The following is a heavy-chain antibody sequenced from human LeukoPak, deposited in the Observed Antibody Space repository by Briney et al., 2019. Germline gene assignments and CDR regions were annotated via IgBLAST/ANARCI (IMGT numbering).Heavy chain of an antibody. D-gene: IGHD1-7*01. J-gene: IGHJ4*02. CDR1: GYIFTAYN. V-gene: IGHV1-2*02. CDR2: INPNSGGT. CDR3: ARDLRGELDY. Sequence: GASVKVSCKASGYIFTAYNIHWVRQAPGQGLEWMGLINPNSGGTNYAQKFQGRVTMTRNTSISTAYMELSSLRSEDTAVYYCARDLRGELDYWGQGTLVTVSS.